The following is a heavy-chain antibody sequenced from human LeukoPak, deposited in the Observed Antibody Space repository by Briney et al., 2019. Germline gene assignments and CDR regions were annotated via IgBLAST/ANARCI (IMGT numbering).Heavy chain of an antibody. CDR1: GFTFDEFG. Sequence: GGSLRLSCAASGFTFDEFGMHWVRQAPGKGLEGVSFVSVDGGRTDYADSVKGRFTISRDNSKNSLYLQMNSLTADDTAFYFCARDRMSRAPTYFHHWGQGTLVTVSA. CDR3: ARDRMSRAPTYFHH. V-gene: IGHV3-43*02. CDR2: VSVDGGRT. J-gene: IGHJ1*01. D-gene: IGHD2-2*01.